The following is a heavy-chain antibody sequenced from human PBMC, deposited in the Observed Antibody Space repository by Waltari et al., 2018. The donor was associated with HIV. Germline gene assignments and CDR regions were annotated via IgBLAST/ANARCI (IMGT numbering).Heavy chain of an antibody. CDR2: IDQDGSRI. D-gene: IGHD2-21*02. CDR1: GFSFRTDW. J-gene: IGHJ4*02. V-gene: IGHV3-74*01. Sequence: EVQLVESGGGLVRPGLSLRLSCAASGFSFRTDWMPWVRQVPGKGPVWVSRIDQDGSRISYADSVKGRLTISRDNARNILYLQMNSLRVEDTAVYYCARMTSPYFIDYWGLGTLVTVSS. CDR3: ARMTSPYFIDY.